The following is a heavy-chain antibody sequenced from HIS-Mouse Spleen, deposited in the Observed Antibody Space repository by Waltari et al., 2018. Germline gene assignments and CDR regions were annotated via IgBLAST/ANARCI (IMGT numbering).Heavy chain of an antibody. D-gene: IGHD3-3*01. CDR2: IYTSGST. CDR1: GGSISIYY. J-gene: IGHJ3*02. CDR3: ARDFHDFWSGYYGGDKKHDAFDI. Sequence: QVQLQESGPGLVKPSETLSLPCTVPGGSISIYYWSWIRQPAGKGLGWSGRIYTSGSTNYNPSLKSRVTMSVDTSKNQFSLKLSSVTAADTAVYYCARDFHDFWSGYYGGDKKHDAFDIWGQGTMVTVSS. V-gene: IGHV4-4*07.